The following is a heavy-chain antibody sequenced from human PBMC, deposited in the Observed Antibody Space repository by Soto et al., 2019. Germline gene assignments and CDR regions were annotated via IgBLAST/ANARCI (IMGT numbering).Heavy chain of an antibody. V-gene: IGHV4-39*01. CDR1: GDSMTSISYY. Sequence: SETLSLPCTVSGDSMTSISYYWGWIRQPPGKGLEVVGSIYYSERTSYVSGIRYYSPSLKSRVTISGDTSKSQFSLKLSSVTAADTAVYYCATHSPNQLDXWGQGTLVT. J-gene: IGHJ5*02. CDR3: ATHSPNQLDX. CDR2: IYYSERT.